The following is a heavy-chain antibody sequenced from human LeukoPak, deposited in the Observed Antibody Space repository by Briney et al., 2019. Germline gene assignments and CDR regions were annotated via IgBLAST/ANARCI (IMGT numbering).Heavy chain of an antibody. Sequence: ASVKVSYKASGYTFTSYDINWVRQATGQGLEWMGWMNPNSGNTGYAQKFQGRVTMTRNTSISTAYMELSSLRSEDTAVYYCARGPPYCSGGSCYNYFDYWGQGTLVTVSS. CDR3: ARGPPYCSGGSCYNYFDY. V-gene: IGHV1-8*01. D-gene: IGHD2-15*01. J-gene: IGHJ4*02. CDR1: GYTFTSYD. CDR2: MNPNSGNT.